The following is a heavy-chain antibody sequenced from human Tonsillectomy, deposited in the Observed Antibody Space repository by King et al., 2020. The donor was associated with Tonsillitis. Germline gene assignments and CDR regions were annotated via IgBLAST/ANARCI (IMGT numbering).Heavy chain of an antibody. CDR1: GYTFTGYY. V-gene: IGHV1-2*02. J-gene: IGHJ6*02. D-gene: IGHD3-9*01. CDR3: ARGERLRYFDWLSPGGV. Sequence: VQLVESGAEVKKPGASVKVSCKASGYTFTGYYMHWVRQAPGQGLEWMGWINPNSGGTNYAQEFQGRVTMTRDTSISTAYMELSRLRSDDTAVYFCARGERLRYFDWLSPGGVWGQGTTVTVSS. CDR2: INPNSGGT.